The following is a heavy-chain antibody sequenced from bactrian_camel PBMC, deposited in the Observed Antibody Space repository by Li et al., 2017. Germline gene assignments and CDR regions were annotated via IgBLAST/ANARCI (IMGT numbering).Heavy chain of an antibody. Sequence: DVQLVESGGGLVQPGGSLRLSCAASGFTFSTYSMSWVRQAPGKGLEWVSAINDIGSSANYSDSVKGRFAISKDNVENTVYLQMNSLKPEDTAMYYCATRPCTGLDKDGVWHYWGQGTQVTVS. CDR3: ATRPCTGLDKDGVWHY. D-gene: IGHD5*01. CDR1: GFTFSTYS. V-gene: IGHV3S40*01. CDR2: INDIGSSA. J-gene: IGHJ4*01.